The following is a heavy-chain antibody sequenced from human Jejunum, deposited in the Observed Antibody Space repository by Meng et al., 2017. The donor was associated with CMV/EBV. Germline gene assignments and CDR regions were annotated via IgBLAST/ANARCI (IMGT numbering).Heavy chain of an antibody. J-gene: IGHJ4*02. CDR1: GFTLSSYG. V-gene: IGHV3-30*02. Sequence: QVQLVESXXXXXQXXGXXRLSRAASGFTLSSYGIHWVRQAPGKGLEWLTFIRYDGSDKYYADSVKGRFTISRDNSKNTLYLQMNNLRAEDTAVYYCAKVSGYDSSGPSDYWGQGTLVTVSS. D-gene: IGHD3-22*01. CDR2: IRYDGSDK. CDR3: AKVSGYDSSGPSDY.